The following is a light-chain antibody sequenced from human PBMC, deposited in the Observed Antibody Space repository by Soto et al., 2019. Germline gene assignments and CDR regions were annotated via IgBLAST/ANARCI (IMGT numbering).Light chain of an antibody. CDR1: QSVSSTY. J-gene: IGKJ3*01. V-gene: IGKV3-20*01. Sequence: EIVLTQSPGTLSLSPGERATLSCRASQSVSSTYLAWYQQKPDQAPRLLIFDASRRATGIPVRFSGSGSGTDLTLTISRLEPEDLAVYYCQQYGSPPGLFTFGPGTKVDIK. CDR2: DAS. CDR3: QQYGSPPGLFT.